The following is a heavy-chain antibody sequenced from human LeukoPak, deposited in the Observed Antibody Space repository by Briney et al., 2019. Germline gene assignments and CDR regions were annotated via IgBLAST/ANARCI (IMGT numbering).Heavy chain of an antibody. CDR2: ISSSGSTI. CDR3: AKTYCSGGSCSDY. J-gene: IGHJ4*02. CDR1: GFTFSDYY. Sequence: GGSLRLSCAASGFTFSDYYMSWLRQAPGKGLEWVSYISSSGSTIYYADSVKGRFTISRDNAKNSLYLQMNSLRAEDTAVYYCAKTYCSGGSCSDYWGQGTLVTVSS. V-gene: IGHV3-11*01. D-gene: IGHD2-15*01.